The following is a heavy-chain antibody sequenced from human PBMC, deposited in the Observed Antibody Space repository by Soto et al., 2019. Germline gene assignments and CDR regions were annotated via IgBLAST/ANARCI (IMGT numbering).Heavy chain of an antibody. CDR2: ISYDGCNK. CDR3: ARDVTPPEKQLVLTLGDGMDV. J-gene: IGHJ6*02. Sequence: QVQLVESGGGVVQPGRSLRLSCAASGFTFSSYAMHWVRQAPGKGLEWVAGISYDGCNKYYADSVKGRFTISRDNSKDTLYRQMNSRRAEDTAVYYCARDVTPPEKQLVLTLGDGMDVWGQGTTVTVSS. D-gene: IGHD6-13*01. CDR1: GFTFSSYA. V-gene: IGHV3-30-3*01.